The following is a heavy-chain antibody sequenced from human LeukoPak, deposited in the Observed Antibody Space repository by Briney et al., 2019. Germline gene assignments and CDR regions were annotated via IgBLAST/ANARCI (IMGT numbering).Heavy chain of an antibody. CDR1: GGSISSYY. CDR3: ARVNWGYSLYYYYYMDV. CDR2: IYTSGST. Sequence: SETLSLTCTVSGGSISSYYWSWIRQPAGKGLEWIGRIYTSGSTNYNPSLKSRVTISVDTSKNQFSLKLSSVTAADTAVYYCARVNWGYSLYYYYYMDVWGKGTTVTVSS. J-gene: IGHJ6*03. V-gene: IGHV4-4*07. D-gene: IGHD7-27*01.